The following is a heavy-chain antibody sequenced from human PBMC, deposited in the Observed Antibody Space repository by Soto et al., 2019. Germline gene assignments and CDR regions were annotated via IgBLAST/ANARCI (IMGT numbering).Heavy chain of an antibody. Sequence: SETLSLTCTVSGGSISSYYWSWIRQPPGKGLEWIGYIYYSGSTNYNPSLKSRVTISVDTSKNQFSLKLSSVTAADTAVYYCAGVTVTLFFDYWGQGTLVTVSS. CDR3: AGVTVTLFFDY. V-gene: IGHV4-59*01. J-gene: IGHJ4*02. CDR2: IYYSGST. CDR1: GGSISSYY. D-gene: IGHD4-17*01.